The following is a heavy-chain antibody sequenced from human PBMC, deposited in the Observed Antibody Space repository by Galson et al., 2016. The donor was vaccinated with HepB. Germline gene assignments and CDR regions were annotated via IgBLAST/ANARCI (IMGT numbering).Heavy chain of an antibody. CDR1: GGSISSSNW. V-gene: IGHV4-4*02. Sequence: SETLSLTCAVSGGSISSSNWWSWVRQPPGKGLEWIGEFYHSGSTNYNPSLKSRVTIPVDKSKNQFSLKLSSVTAADTAVYYCATSRPQGYRYDLRGDYWGQGTLVTVSS. CDR3: ATSRPQGYRYDLRGDY. J-gene: IGHJ4*02. CDR2: FYHSGST. D-gene: IGHD5-18*01.